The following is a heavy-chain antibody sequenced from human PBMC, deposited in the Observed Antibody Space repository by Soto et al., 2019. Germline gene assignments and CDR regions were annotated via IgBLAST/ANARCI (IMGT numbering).Heavy chain of an antibody. V-gene: IGHV1-69*13. J-gene: IGHJ6*02. D-gene: IGHD2-21*02. CDR1: GGTFSSYA. CDR3: AREEKAYCGGDCSNQRIDYYYYGMDV. CDR2: IIPIFGTA. Sequence: ASVKVSCKASGGTFSSYAISWVRQAPGQGLEWMGGIIPIFGTANYAQKFQGRVTITADESTSTAYMELSSLRSEDTAVYYCAREEKAYCGGDCSNQRIDYYYYGMDVWGQGTTVTVSS.